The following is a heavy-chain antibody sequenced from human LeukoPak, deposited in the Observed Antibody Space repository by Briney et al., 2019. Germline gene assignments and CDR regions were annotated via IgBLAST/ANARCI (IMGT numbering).Heavy chain of an antibody. CDR1: GFNFDDSA. J-gene: IGHJ1*01. CDR2: ISWNSVTI. CDR3: AEAVGYCTNGVCYKYFHH. V-gene: IGHV3-9*01. Sequence: PDRSLRLSCAASGFNFDDSAMHWGRQAPGKGLEWVSGISWNSVTIAYADSVKGRFTISRDNGKNSLYLQMHRLRADDTALYYCAEAVGYCTNGVCYKYFHHWGQGTLVTVSS. D-gene: IGHD2-8*01.